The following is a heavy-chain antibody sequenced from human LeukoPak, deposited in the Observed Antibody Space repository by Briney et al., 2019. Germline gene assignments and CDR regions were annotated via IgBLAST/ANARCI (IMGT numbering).Heavy chain of an antibody. V-gene: IGHV3-30*04. CDR1: GFTFSSYA. D-gene: IGHD5-12*01. Sequence: GGSLRLSCAASGFTFSSYAMHWVRQAPGKGLEWLAVISYDGSNKYYADSVKGRFTISRDNSKNTLYLQMNSLRAEDTAVYYCARDTGGYELYLGYWGQGTLVTVSS. CDR2: ISYDGSNK. J-gene: IGHJ4*02. CDR3: ARDTGGYELYLGY.